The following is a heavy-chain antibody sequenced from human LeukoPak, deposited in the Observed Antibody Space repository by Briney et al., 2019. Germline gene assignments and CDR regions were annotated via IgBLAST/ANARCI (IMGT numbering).Heavy chain of an antibody. CDR1: GFTFSSFA. J-gene: IGHJ5*02. V-gene: IGHV3-23*01. D-gene: IGHD2/OR15-2a*01. Sequence: GGSLRLSCAASGFTFSSFAMNWVRQAPEKGLEWVSGISGSGSGRYYADSVKGRFTISRDISKNTVYLQMNSLRAEDTAVYYCARLLNPTWGQGTLVTVSS. CDR3: ARLLNPT. CDR2: ISGSGSGR.